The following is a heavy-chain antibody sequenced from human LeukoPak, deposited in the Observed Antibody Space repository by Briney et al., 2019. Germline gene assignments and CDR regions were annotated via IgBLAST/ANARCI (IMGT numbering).Heavy chain of an antibody. CDR3: AREKSIVATPEDYYYYMDV. D-gene: IGHD5-12*01. J-gene: IGHJ6*03. Sequence: PSETLSLTCTVSGYSIRNGYNWGWIRQPPGKGLEWIGYIYYSGSTNYNPSLKSRVTISVDTSKNQFSLKLSSVTAADTAVYYCAREKSIVATPEDYYYYMDVWGKGTTVTISS. V-gene: IGHV4-38-2*02. CDR2: IYYSGST. CDR1: GYSIRNGYN.